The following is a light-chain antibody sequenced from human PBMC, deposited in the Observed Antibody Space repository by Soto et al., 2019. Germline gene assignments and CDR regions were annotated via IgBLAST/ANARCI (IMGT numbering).Light chain of an antibody. Sequence: HSVLAQPASVAGSPGRSITISCTGTSSDVGSYNLVSWYQQHPGKAPKLMIYEGSKRPSGVSNRFSGSKSGNTASLTISGLQAEDEADYYCCSYAGSSSYVFGTGTKVTVL. J-gene: IGLJ1*01. V-gene: IGLV2-23*01. CDR2: EGS. CDR1: SSDVGSYNL. CDR3: CSYAGSSSYV.